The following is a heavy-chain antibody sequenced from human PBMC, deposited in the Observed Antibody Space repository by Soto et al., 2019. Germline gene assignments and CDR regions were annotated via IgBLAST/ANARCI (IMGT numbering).Heavy chain of an antibody. Sequence: SQTLSLTCAISGDSVSSNSAAWNWIRQSPSRGLEWLGRTYYRSKWYNDYAVSVKSRITINPDTSKNQFSLQLNPVTPEDTAVYYCARGSKQLVATGFDPWGQGTLVTVSS. CDR1: GDSVSSNSAA. CDR2: TYYRSKWYN. J-gene: IGHJ5*02. CDR3: ARGSKQLVATGFDP. V-gene: IGHV6-1*01. D-gene: IGHD6-6*01.